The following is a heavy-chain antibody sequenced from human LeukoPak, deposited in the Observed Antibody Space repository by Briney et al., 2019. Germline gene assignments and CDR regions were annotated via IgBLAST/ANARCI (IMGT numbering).Heavy chain of an antibody. J-gene: IGHJ5*02. CDR3: AREGARPGHNWFDP. D-gene: IGHD6-6*01. CDR1: GFTFSSYA. CDR2: ISYDGSNK. Sequence: GGSLRLSCAASGFTFSSYAMHWVRQAPGKGLEWVAVISYDGSNKYYADSVKGRFTISRDNSKNTLYLQMNSLRAEDTAVYYCAREGARPGHNWFDPWGQGTLVTVSS. V-gene: IGHV3-30-3*01.